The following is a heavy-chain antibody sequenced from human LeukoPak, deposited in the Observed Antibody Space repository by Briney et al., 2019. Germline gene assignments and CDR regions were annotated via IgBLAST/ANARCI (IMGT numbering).Heavy chain of an antibody. J-gene: IGHJ4*02. Sequence: ASVKASCKASGYTFTGYYMHWVRQAPGQGLEWMGWINPNSGGTNYAQKFQGRVTMTRDTSISTAYMELSRLRSDDTAVYYCARGRATVTHFDYWGQGTLVTVSS. CDR3: ARGRATVTHFDY. V-gene: IGHV1-2*02. D-gene: IGHD4-17*01. CDR2: INPNSGGT. CDR1: GYTFTGYY.